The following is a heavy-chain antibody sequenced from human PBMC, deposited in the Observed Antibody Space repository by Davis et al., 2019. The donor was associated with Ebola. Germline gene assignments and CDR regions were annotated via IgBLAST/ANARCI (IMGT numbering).Heavy chain of an antibody. CDR2: TWSDGRET. V-gene: IGHV3-33*08. J-gene: IGHJ4*02. CDR3: ARTSGCTSRNCALLNDY. CDR1: GITFSTSA. D-gene: IGHD3-10*01. Sequence: PGRSLRPSCPPSGITFSTSALSWVRQAPGKGLEWVALTWSDGRETYLVDSVKGRFTVSRDNSRNTLSLQMDALRVEDTAMYFCARTSGCTSRNCALLNDYWGQGTLVTVSS.